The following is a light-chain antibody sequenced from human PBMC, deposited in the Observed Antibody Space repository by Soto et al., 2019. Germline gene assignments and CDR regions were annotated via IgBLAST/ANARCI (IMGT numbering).Light chain of an antibody. J-gene: IGKJ5*01. CDR2: DAS. CDR1: QSVSSSY. Sequence: EIILTQSPDTLSLSPGERATLSCRASQSVSSSYLAWYQQKPGQAPRLLIYDASKRATGIPARFSGSGSGTDFTLTISSLEPEDFAVYYCQQRSNWPLTFGQGTRLEIK. V-gene: IGKV3D-20*02. CDR3: QQRSNWPLT.